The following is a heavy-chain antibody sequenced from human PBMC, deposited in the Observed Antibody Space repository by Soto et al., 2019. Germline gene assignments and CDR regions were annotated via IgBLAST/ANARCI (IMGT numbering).Heavy chain of an antibody. CDR2: ISWNSGSI. J-gene: IGHJ6*02. CDR1: GFTFDDYA. V-gene: IGHV3-9*01. CDR3: AKSKGYGMDV. Sequence: GGSLRLSCAASGFTFDDYAMHWVRQAPGKGLEWVSGISWNSGSIGYADSVKGRFTISRDNAKNSLYLQMNSLRAEDTALYYCAKSKGYGMDVWGQGTTVTVS.